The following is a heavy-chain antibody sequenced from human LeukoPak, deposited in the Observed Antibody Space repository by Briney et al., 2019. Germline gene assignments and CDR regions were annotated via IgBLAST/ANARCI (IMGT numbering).Heavy chain of an antibody. V-gene: IGHV3-30*03. Sequence: PGGSLRLSCAASGFTFSSYGIHWVRQAPGKGLEWVAVISYDGSNKYYADSVKGRFTISRDNSKNTLYLQMNSLRAEDTAVYYCARDPTQYLRYGHFVSWGQGILVTVSS. CDR3: ARDPTQYLRYGHFVS. J-gene: IGHJ5*02. D-gene: IGHD2-21*01. CDR2: ISYDGSNK. CDR1: GFTFSSYG.